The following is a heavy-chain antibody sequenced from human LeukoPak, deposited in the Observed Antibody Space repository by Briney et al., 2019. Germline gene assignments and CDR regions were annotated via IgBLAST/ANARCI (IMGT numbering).Heavy chain of an antibody. D-gene: IGHD3-22*01. Sequence: SETLSLTCTVSGGSISSSIYFWGWIRQPPGKGLEWIGYIYYSGSTNYNPSLKSRVTISVDTSKNQFSLKLSSVTAADTAVYYCAGTYYYDSSGYYHYSLWGQGTLVTVSS. J-gene: IGHJ4*02. V-gene: IGHV4-61*05. CDR2: IYYSGST. CDR3: AGTYYYDSSGYYHYSL. CDR1: GGSISSSIYF.